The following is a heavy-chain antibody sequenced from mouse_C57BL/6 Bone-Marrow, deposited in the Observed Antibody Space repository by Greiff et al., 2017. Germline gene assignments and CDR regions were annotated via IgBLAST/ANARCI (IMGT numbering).Heavy chain of an antibody. Sequence: EVQVVESGGGLVKPGGSLKLSCAASGFTFSSYAMSWVRQTPEKRLEWVATISDGGSYTYYPDNVKGRVTISRDNAKNSLYLQMSHLKSEDTAMYYCAREYCCGYAMDYWGQGTSVTVSS. CDR2: ISDGGSYT. CDR1: GFTFSSYA. J-gene: IGHJ4*01. V-gene: IGHV5-4*01. CDR3: AREYCCGYAMDY.